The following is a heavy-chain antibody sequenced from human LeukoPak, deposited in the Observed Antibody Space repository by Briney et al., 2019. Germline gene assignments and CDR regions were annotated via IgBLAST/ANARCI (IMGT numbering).Heavy chain of an antibody. V-gene: IGHV4-31*03. Sequence: PSQTLSLTCTVSGGSISSGGYYWSWIRQHPGKGLEWIGYIYYSGSTYYNPSLKSRVTISVDTSKNQCSLKLSSVTAADTAVYYCARGRQVVTIFGVAPGYFDYWGQGTLVTVSS. CDR3: ARGRQVVTIFGVAPGYFDY. J-gene: IGHJ4*02. CDR1: GGSISSGGYY. CDR2: IYYSGST. D-gene: IGHD3-3*01.